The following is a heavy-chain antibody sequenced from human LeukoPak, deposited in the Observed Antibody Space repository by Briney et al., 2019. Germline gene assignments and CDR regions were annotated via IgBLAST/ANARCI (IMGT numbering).Heavy chain of an antibody. CDR1: GGTFSSYA. CDR2: IIPILGIA. CDR3: ARDYGDYVGYFDL. D-gene: IGHD4-17*01. Sequence: SVKVSCKASGGTFSSYAISWVRQAPGQGLEWMGRIIPILGIANYAQKFQGRVTITADKSTSTAYMELSGLRSEDTAVYYCARDYGDYVGYFDLWGRGTLVTVSS. J-gene: IGHJ2*01. V-gene: IGHV1-69*04.